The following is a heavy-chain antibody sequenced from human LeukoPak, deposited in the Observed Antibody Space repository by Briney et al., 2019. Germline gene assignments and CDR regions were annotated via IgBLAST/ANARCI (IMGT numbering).Heavy chain of an antibody. D-gene: IGHD5-18*01. CDR1: GGSFSGYY. Sequence: SETLSLTCAVYGGSFSGYYWSWIRQPPGKGLEWIGEINHGGSTNYNPSLKSRVTISVDTSKNQFSLKLSSVTAADTAVYYCARGLWLRYFDYWGQGTLVTVSS. CDR2: INHGGST. CDR3: ARGLWLRYFDY. J-gene: IGHJ4*02. V-gene: IGHV4-34*01.